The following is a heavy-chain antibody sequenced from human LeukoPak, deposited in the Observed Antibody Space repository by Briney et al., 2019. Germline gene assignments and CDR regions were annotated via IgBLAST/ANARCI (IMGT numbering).Heavy chain of an antibody. V-gene: IGHV3-66*01. CDR3: AREGCSGGSCYTEYYYGMDV. D-gene: IGHD2-15*01. Sequence: PGGSLRLSCAASGFTVSSNYMSWVRQAPGKGLEWVSVIYSGGSTYYADSVKGRFTISRDNSKNTLYLQMNSLRAEDTAVYYRAREGCSGGSCYTEYYYGMDVWGQGTTVTVSS. CDR1: GFTVSSNY. J-gene: IGHJ6*02. CDR2: IYSGGST.